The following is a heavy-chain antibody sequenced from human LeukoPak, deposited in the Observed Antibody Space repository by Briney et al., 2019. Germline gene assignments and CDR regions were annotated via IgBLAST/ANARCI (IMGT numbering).Heavy chain of an antibody. CDR2: IYYSGST. Sequence: PSETLSLTCTVSGSSISSSSYYWGWIRQPPGKGLEWIGSIYYSGSTYYNPSLKSRVTISVDTSKNQFSLKLSSVTAADTAVYYCARPGIALWGQGTLVTASS. V-gene: IGHV4-39*01. J-gene: IGHJ4*02. CDR3: ARPGIAL. D-gene: IGHD6-13*01. CDR1: GSSISSSSYY.